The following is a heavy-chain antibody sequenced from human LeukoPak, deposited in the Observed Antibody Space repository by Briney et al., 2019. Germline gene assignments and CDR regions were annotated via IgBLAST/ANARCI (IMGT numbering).Heavy chain of an antibody. D-gene: IGHD1-26*01. J-gene: IGHJ4*02. Sequence: GSLRLSCAASGFTFSSYGMNWVRQAPGKGLEWVTFIRFDGSNKYYADSVKGRFTISRDNSKNTLYLQINNLRAEDTAVYYCAKPRYSGSYYFDYWGQGTLVTVSS. CDR2: IRFDGSNK. CDR1: GFTFSSYG. CDR3: AKPRYSGSYYFDY. V-gene: IGHV3-30*02.